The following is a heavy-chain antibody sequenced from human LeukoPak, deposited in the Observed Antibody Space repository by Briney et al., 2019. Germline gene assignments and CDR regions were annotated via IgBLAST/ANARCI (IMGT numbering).Heavy chain of an antibody. J-gene: IGHJ4*02. D-gene: IGHD3-10*01. V-gene: IGHV3-30*03. CDR3: AREGYYGSGSPPSLYFDY. CDR2: TSSDLNVK. CDR1: GFTFSSYA. Sequence: GGSLRLSCAASGFTFSSYAMSWVRQAPGKGLEWVAVTSSDLNVKLYADSVKGRFTISRDNSRSTLYLQMNSLRPEDTAIYYCAREGYYGSGSPPSLYFDYWGQGTLVTVSS.